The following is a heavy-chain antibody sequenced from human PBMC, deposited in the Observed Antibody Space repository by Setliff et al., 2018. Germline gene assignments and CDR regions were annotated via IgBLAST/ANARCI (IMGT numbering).Heavy chain of an antibody. V-gene: IGHV4-39*01. CDR2: IYDSGSS. Sequence: SETLSLTCTVSGGSVSNSGFFWGWLRQAPGKGLEWIGNIYDSGSSNYNASLKSRLVITRDTSKNQISLKLTSVTAADTAVYYCGRGFSRIEGWGNWFDPWGQGILVTVSS. CDR3: GRGFSRIEGWGNWFDP. CDR1: GGSVSNSGFF. J-gene: IGHJ5*02. D-gene: IGHD2-15*01.